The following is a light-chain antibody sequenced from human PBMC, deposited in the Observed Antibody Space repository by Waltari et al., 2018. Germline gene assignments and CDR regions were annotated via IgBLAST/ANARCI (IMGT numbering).Light chain of an antibody. CDR1: QRIKKW. Sequence: DIQMTPSPSTLSAPGGDRVITTCRASQRIKKWLAWYQERLVQPPRPLISAASSLHSGVPSRFSGSGSETHFTLAINDLQPEDFATYYCQHYYSSTFGPGT. CDR3: QHYYSST. J-gene: IGKJ1*01. CDR2: AAS. V-gene: IGKV1D-16*01.